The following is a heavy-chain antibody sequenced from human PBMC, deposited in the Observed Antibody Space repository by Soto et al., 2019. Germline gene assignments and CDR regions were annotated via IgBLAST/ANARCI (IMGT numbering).Heavy chain of an antibody. Sequence: QVQLVESGGGVVQPGRSLRLSCAASGFIFSTYGMHWVRQAPGKGLEWVAVIWYDGSDKYYADSVKGRFTISRDNSKNTRYLQMNSMRAEDTAVYYCARASGPFDYWGQGTLVTVSS. CDR1: GFIFSTYG. CDR2: IWYDGSDK. V-gene: IGHV3-33*01. D-gene: IGHD2-8*02. J-gene: IGHJ4*02. CDR3: ARASGPFDY.